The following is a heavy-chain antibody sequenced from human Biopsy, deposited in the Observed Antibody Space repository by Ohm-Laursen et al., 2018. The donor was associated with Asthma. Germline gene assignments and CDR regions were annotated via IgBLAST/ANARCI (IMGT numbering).Heavy chain of an antibody. CDR1: GFNFSYYS. D-gene: IGHD3-3*02. V-gene: IGHV3-21*01. J-gene: IGHJ1*01. CDR3: ARTFHFWSPSHAEHYQL. Sequence: SLRLSCAASGFNFSYYSMIWVRQAPGTGLEWVAVIRSSSDNIFYADSVKGRFPISRDNAKNSMYLKMNSLRAEDTAVYYCARTFHFWSPSHAEHYQLWGQGTLVTVSS. CDR2: IRSSSDNI.